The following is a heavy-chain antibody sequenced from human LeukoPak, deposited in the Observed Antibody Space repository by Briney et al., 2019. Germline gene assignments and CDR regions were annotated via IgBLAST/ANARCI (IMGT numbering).Heavy chain of an antibody. Sequence: PGGSLRLSCAASGFTFSNYAMSWVRQAPGKGLEWVSAISGSGAYTYYADSVKGRLTISRDNSKNTLYLQMNSLRAEDTAVYYCAKDDGLAAAGTSFGYWGQGTLVTVSS. CDR1: GFTFSNYA. V-gene: IGHV3-23*01. J-gene: IGHJ4*02. CDR3: AKDDGLAAAGTSFGY. CDR2: ISGSGAYT. D-gene: IGHD6-13*01.